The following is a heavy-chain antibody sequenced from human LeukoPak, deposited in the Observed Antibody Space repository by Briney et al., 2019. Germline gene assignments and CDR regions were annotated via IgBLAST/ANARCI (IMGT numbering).Heavy chain of an antibody. Sequence: GGSPRLSCAASGFTFSNYWMSWVRQAPGKGPEWVANIKKDGSEKYYVDSVKGRFTISRDNANNSLYVQMNSLRVEDTGVYYCARESRGRSKIDYWGQGTLVTVSS. CDR2: IKKDGSEK. D-gene: IGHD4-17*01. CDR1: GFTFSNYW. J-gene: IGHJ4*02. CDR3: ARESRGRSKIDY. V-gene: IGHV3-7*01.